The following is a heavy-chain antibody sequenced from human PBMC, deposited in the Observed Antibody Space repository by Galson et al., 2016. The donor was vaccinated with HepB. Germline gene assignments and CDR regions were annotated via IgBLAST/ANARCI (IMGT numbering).Heavy chain of an antibody. CDR3: ARDVGATAYYYYGMDV. D-gene: IGHD1-26*01. V-gene: IGHV4-34*01. Sequence: SETLSLTCAVYGGSFSCASFSCYSWTWVRQPPGKGLEWIGEINLSGSTKYKSSLKNRVSMSVDTSKNQFSLKLSSVTAADTAVYYCARDVGATAYYYYGMDVWGQGTTVTVS. J-gene: IGHJ6*02. CDR1: GGSFSCASFSCYS. CDR2: INLSGST.